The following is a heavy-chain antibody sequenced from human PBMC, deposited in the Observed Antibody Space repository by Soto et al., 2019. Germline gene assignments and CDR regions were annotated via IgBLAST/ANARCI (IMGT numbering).Heavy chain of an antibody. CDR3: VRVFDTYYFDL. Sequence: GGSLRLSCAASGLTFRSYWMHWVRQAPGKGLVWVSRINTDGSVAMYVDSVKGRFTISRDNAKNTLFLHMNSLRAEDTAVYYCVRVFDTYYFDLWGQGNMVTVSS. V-gene: IGHV3-74*03. D-gene: IGHD3-9*01. J-gene: IGHJ4*02. CDR1: GLTFRSYW. CDR2: INTDGSVA.